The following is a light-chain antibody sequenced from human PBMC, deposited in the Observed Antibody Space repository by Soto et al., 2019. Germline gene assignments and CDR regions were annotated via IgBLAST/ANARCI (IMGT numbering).Light chain of an antibody. Sequence: EIVMTQSPATLSLSPGGGATLSCRASQSVYNNYLAWYQQKPGQAPRLLIYGASSRATGIPDRFSGSGSGTDFTLTISRLETEDFAVYYCQQYGSSGTFGQGTKVDIK. CDR2: GAS. V-gene: IGKV3-20*01. J-gene: IGKJ1*01. CDR1: QSVYNNY. CDR3: QQYGSSGT.